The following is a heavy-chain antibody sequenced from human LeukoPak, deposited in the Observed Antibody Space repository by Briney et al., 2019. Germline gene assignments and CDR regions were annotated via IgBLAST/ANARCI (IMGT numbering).Heavy chain of an antibody. CDR2: IYHSGRA. CDR3: VKDIYNSDWTALDY. Sequence: SETLSLTCAVSSYSISSGYYWGWLRQRPGKGLEWIGNIYHSGRAYYNPSLKSRVTMSVDTSKNQFSLKLSSVTATDTAMYYCVKDIYNSDWTALDYWGQGALVTVSS. D-gene: IGHD6-19*01. J-gene: IGHJ4*02. CDR1: SYSISSGYY. V-gene: IGHV4-38-2*02.